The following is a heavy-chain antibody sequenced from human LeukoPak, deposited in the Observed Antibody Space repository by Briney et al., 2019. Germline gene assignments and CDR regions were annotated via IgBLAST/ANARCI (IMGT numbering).Heavy chain of an antibody. D-gene: IGHD6-13*01. J-gene: IGHJ5*02. CDR3: ARSRSRYNWFDP. V-gene: IGHV1-2*02. CDR2: INPNSGGT. Sequence: ASVKVSCKASGYTFTGYYMHWVRQAPGQGLEWMGWINPNSGGTNYAQKFQGRVTMTRDTSISTAYMELSRLRSDDTAVYYCARSRSRYNWFDPWGQGTLVTVSS. CDR1: GYTFTGYY.